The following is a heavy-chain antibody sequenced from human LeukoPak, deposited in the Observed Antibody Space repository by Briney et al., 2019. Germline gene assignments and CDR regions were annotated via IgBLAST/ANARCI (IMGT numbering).Heavy chain of an antibody. J-gene: IGHJ4*02. CDR3: ARDNSGSYLLFDY. Sequence: GGSLRLSCAASGFTFSSHGMNWVRQAPGKGLEWVSYISSSGSTIYYADSVKGRFTISRDNAKNSLYLQMNSLRAEDTAVYYCARDNSGSYLLFDYWGQGTLVTVSS. V-gene: IGHV3-48*04. CDR1: GFTFSSHG. CDR2: ISSSGSTI. D-gene: IGHD1-26*01.